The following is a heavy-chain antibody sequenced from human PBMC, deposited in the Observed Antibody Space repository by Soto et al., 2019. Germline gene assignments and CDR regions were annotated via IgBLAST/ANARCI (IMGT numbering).Heavy chain of an antibody. Sequence: GSLRLSCAASGFTFRTYAMSWVRQAPGRGLEWVSATSTSGGSTYYADSVKGRFTVSRDNSKNTLHLQMNSLGAEDTAVYYCAKDQAEGGFTYGFFYYYGLDVWGQGTTVTVSS. D-gene: IGHD3-10*01. CDR1: GFTFRTYA. CDR3: AKDQAEGGFTYGFFYYYGLDV. V-gene: IGHV3-23*01. J-gene: IGHJ6*02. CDR2: TSTSGGST.